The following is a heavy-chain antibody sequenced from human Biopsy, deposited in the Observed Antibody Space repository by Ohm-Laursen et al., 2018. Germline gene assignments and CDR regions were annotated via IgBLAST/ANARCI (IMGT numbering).Heavy chain of an antibody. J-gene: IGHJ6*02. CDR1: GVSITAYY. Sequence: SDTLSLTCPVSGVSITAYYWSWIRQPPGKGLECIGNIHHSGSTNYNPSLKSRLTISVDTSKNQFSLKLSSVTAADTAAYYCARMDCSGGSCHYYSYGMDVWGQGTAVTVSS. V-gene: IGHV4-4*09. CDR2: IHHSGST. D-gene: IGHD2-15*01. CDR3: ARMDCSGGSCHYYSYGMDV.